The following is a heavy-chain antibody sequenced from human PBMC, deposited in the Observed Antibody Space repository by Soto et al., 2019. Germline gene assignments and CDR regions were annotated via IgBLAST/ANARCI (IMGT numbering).Heavy chain of an antibody. CDR2: ISAYNGNT. CDR1: GCSFTSYG. J-gene: IGHJ5*02. Sequence: SVKGPCTASGCSFTSYGVIWVRRAPGQGLEWMGWISAYNGNTNYAQKLQGRVTMTTDTSTSTAYMELRSLRSDDTAVYYCARSVAVDGTEWGPYTWFDPWGQGTLVTVSS. CDR3: ARSVAVDGTEWGPYTWFDP. V-gene: IGHV1-18*04. D-gene: IGHD6-19*01.